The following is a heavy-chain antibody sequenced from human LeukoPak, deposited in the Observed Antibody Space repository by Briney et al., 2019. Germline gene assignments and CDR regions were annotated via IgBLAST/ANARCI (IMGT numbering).Heavy chain of an antibody. CDR3: ARVNAPVATFNY. CDR2: ISHSGST. CDR1: GYSISSTYY. Sequence: SETLSLTCTVSGYSISSTYYGAWIRQPPGKGLEWIATISHSGSTYYTPSLKSRLTISLDTSKNHFSLRLSSVTAADTAVYYCARVNAPVATFNYWGLGILVTVSS. J-gene: IGHJ4*02. V-gene: IGHV4-38-2*02. D-gene: IGHD1-1*01.